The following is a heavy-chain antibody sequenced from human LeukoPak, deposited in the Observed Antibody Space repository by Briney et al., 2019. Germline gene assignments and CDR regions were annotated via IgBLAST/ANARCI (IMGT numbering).Heavy chain of an antibody. CDR1: GDSVSSNSAA. CDR3: ARGLWFGELPPSGMDV. CDR2: TYYRSKWYN. J-gene: IGHJ6*04. D-gene: IGHD3-10*01. Sequence: SQTLSLTCALSGDSVSSNSAAWNWIRQSPSRGLEWLGRTYYRSKWYNDYAVSVKSRITINPDTSKNQFSLQLNSVTPEDTAVYYCARGLWFGELPPSGMDVWGKGTTVTVSS. V-gene: IGHV6-1*01.